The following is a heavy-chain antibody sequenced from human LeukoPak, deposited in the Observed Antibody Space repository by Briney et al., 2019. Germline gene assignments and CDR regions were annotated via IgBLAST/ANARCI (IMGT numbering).Heavy chain of an antibody. J-gene: IGHJ5*02. CDR1: GGTFSSSG. D-gene: IGHD6-13*01. V-gene: IGHV1-69*04. Sequence: ASVKVSCKSSGGTFSSSGISWVRQAPGQGLEWMGSIIPILGIPYYAQKFQDRVAITADKSTSIAYMELSSLRSDDTAVYYYAREVVGSSSWMFNWFDPWGQGTLVTVSS. CDR2: IIPILGIP. CDR3: AREVVGSSSWMFNWFDP.